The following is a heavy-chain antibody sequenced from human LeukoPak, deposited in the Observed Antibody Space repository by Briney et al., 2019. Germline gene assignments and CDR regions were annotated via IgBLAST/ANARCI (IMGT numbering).Heavy chain of an antibody. D-gene: IGHD3-16*01. CDR3: ARHIEGEGLDY. CDR2: ISYSGNS. CDR1: GGSSSTYY. J-gene: IGHJ4*02. Sequence: SETLSLTCTVSGGSSSTYYWSWIRQPPGKGLEWIGYISYSGNSHYNPSLKSRVTISVDSSKTQFSLKLTSVTAADTAFYCCARHIEGEGLDYWGQGTLVTVSS. V-gene: IGHV4-59*08.